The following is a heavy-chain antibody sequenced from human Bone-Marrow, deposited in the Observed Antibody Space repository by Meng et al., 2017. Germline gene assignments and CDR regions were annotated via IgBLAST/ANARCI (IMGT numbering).Heavy chain of an antibody. CDR1: GYTFTSYY. D-gene: IGHD5-18*01. V-gene: IGHV1-46*01. CDR3: ARSPYTAMANDAFDI. CDR2: INPSGGST. Sequence: ASVKVSCKASGYTFTSYYMHWVRQAPGQGLEWMGIINPSGGSTSYAQKFQGRVTMTRDTSTSTVYMELSSLRSEDTAVYYCARSPYTAMANDAFDIWGQGTKVTVSS. J-gene: IGHJ3*02.